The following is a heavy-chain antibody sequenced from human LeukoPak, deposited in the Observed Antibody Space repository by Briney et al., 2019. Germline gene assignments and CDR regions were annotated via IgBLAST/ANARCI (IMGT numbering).Heavy chain of an antibody. J-gene: IGHJ4*02. V-gene: IGHV4-59*01. D-gene: IGHD3-22*01. CDR2: IYYSGST. CDR3: ARDYYDSSGYYYGRDY. Sequence: PSETLSLTCTVSGGSISSYYWSWIRQPPAQGLEWMWYIYYSGSTNYNPSLKSRVTISVDTSKNQFSLNLSSVSAADTAVYYCARDYYDSSGYYYGRDYWGQGTLVTVSS. CDR1: GGSISSYY.